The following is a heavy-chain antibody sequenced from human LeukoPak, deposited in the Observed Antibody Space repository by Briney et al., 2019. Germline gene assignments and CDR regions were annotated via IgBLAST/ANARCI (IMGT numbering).Heavy chain of an antibody. Sequence: PGGSLRLSCATSGFTFSSSWMSWVRQAPGKGLECVANIKEDGREKYYVDSVKGRFTISRDNAKNSLYLQMSSLRAEDTAVYYCAKGGPDYDFWSGPKYGMDVWGQGTTVTVSS. D-gene: IGHD3-3*01. CDR3: AKGGPDYDFWSGPKYGMDV. CDR2: IKEDGREK. CDR1: GFTFSSSW. V-gene: IGHV3-7*01. J-gene: IGHJ6*02.